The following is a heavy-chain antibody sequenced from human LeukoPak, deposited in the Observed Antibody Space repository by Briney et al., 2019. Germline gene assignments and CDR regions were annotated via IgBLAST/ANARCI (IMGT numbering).Heavy chain of an antibody. Sequence: ASVKVSCKASGYTFTSYDINWVRQATGQGLEWMGWMNPNSGNTGYAQKFQGRVTMTRNTSISTAYMELSSLGSEDTAVYYCARVPSIAARGRYYYYYYMDVWAKGPRSPSP. CDR3: ARVPSIAARGRYYYYYYMDV. V-gene: IGHV1-8*01. J-gene: IGHJ6*03. CDR1: GYTFTSYD. CDR2: MNPNSGNT. D-gene: IGHD6-6*01.